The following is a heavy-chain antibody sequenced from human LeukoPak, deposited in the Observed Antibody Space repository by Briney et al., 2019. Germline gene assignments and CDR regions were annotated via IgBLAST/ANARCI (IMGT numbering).Heavy chain of an antibody. CDR3: ARGVRQKKYSSSHYYYYYMDV. D-gene: IGHD6-6*01. CDR2: MNPNSGNT. V-gene: IGHV1-8*01. CDR1: GYTFTSYD. J-gene: IGHJ6*03. Sequence: GASVKVSCKASGYTFTSYDINWVRQATGQGLEWMGWMNPNSGNTGYAQKFQGRVTMTRNTSISTAYMELSSLRSEDTAVYYCARGVRQKKYSSSHYYYYYMDVWGKGTTVTVSS.